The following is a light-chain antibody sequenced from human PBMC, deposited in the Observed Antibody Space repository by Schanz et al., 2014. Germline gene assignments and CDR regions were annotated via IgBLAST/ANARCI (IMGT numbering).Light chain of an antibody. CDR2: GAS. CDR1: QSVSIN. J-gene: IGKJ5*01. CDR3: QQRKKWPIT. V-gene: IGKV3-15*01. Sequence: EVVMTQSPGTLSLSPGERATLSCRASQSVSINVAWYQQRPGQAPRLLIYGASTRAAGIPARFSGGGSGTDFTLTISSLEPEDFAVYYCQQRKKWPITFGQGTRLEIK.